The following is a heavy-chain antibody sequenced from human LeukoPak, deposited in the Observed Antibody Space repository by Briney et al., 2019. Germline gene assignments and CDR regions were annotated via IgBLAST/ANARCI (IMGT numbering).Heavy chain of an antibody. CDR1: GFTFTNCC. CDR2: IRRDGSEE. V-gene: IGHV3-7*01. D-gene: IGHD6-19*01. J-gene: IGHJ4*02. Sequence: GGSLRLSCEASGFTFTNCCMSWVRQAPGKGLELVANIRRDGSEEYYVDSVKGRFTMSRDNGRNPLYLQMNSLIVEDTAIYYCARLSTSVAGQDHWGRGALVTVSS. CDR3: ARLSTSVAGQDH.